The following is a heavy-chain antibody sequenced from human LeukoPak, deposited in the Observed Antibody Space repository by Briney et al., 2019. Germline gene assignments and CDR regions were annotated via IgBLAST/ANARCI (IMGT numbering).Heavy chain of an antibody. CDR1: GGSTSSGSYY. Sequence: PSETLFLTCTVSGGSTSSGSYYWSWIRQPAGKGLEWIGRIYTSGSTDYNPSLKSRVTVSVDTSKNQFSLKLNSVTAADTAFYYCARGGQQLVNWFDPWGQGILVTVSS. CDR2: IYTSGST. V-gene: IGHV4-61*02. CDR3: ARGGQQLVNWFDP. J-gene: IGHJ5*02. D-gene: IGHD6-13*01.